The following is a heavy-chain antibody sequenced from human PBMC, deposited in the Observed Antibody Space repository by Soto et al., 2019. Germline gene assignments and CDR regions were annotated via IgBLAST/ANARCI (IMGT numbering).Heavy chain of an antibody. CDR1: GYTFTSYA. D-gene: IGHD1-26*01. V-gene: IGHV1-3*01. CDR2: INAGNGNT. CDR3: ARDLRSGSYYFDY. J-gene: IGHJ4*02. Sequence: QVQLVQSGAEVKKPGASVKVSCKASGYTFTSYAMHWVRQAPGQRLEWMGWINAGNGNTKYSQKFQGRVTITRDTSGGTAYMELSSLRSEDTAVYYCARDLRSGSYYFDYWGQGTLVTVSS.